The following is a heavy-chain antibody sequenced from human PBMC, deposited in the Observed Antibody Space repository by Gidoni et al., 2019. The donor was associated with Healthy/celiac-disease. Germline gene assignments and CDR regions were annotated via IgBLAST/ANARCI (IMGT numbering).Heavy chain of an antibody. V-gene: IGHV3-30-3*01. CDR1: GFTFSSYA. D-gene: IGHD3-22*01. Sequence: QVQLVESGGGVVQPGRSLRLSCAASGFTFSSYAMHWVRQAPGKGLEWVAVISYDGSNKYYADSVKGRFTISRDNSKNTLYLQMNSLRAEDTAVYYCATLEDDSSGYYNRHGMDVWGQGTTVTVSS. J-gene: IGHJ6*02. CDR3: ATLEDDSSGYYNRHGMDV. CDR2: ISYDGSNK.